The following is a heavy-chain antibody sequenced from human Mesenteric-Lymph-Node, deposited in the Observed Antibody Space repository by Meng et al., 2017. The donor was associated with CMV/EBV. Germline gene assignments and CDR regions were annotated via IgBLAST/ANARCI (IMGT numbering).Heavy chain of an antibody. V-gene: IGHV4-61*08. CDR2: IYNSGAT. CDR1: GASVSSGDYY. D-gene: IGHD5-18*01. Sequence: GSLRLSCTVSGASVSSGDYYWNWIRQPPGKGLEWVGYIYNSGATNYNPSLKGRVTISVDTSKNQFSLKLSSVTAADTAVYYCVRMGYSYGLDYWGQGTLVTVSS. J-gene: IGHJ4*02. CDR3: VRMGYSYGLDY.